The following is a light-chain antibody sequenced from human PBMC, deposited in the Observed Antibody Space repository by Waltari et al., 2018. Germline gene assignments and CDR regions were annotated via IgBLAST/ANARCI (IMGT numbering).Light chain of an antibody. CDR2: YDT. CDR1: NIGRRS. V-gene: IGLV3-21*04. Sequence: SYVLTQPPSVSVAPGQTARITCGVNNIGRRSVHLCQQRPGQAPVVVIYYDTDRPSGIPERFSGSNSGDTATLTISRVEAGDEADYYCQVWDSSRAQVLFGGGTRLTVL. J-gene: IGLJ3*02. CDR3: QVWDSSRAQVL.